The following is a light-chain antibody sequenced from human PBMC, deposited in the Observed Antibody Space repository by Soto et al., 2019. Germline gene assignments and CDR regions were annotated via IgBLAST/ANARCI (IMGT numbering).Light chain of an antibody. V-gene: IGLV1-40*01. CDR2: GNN. CDR1: SSNIGAGYD. Sequence: QSVLSQPPSVSGAPGQRVIISCTGSSSNIGAGYDVHWYQQRPGTAPKLLIFGNNNRPSGVPDRLSGSKSGTSASLAITGLQAEDEGDYHCQSYDSTLSDRYVFGTGTKVTVL. J-gene: IGLJ1*01. CDR3: QSYDSTLSDRYV.